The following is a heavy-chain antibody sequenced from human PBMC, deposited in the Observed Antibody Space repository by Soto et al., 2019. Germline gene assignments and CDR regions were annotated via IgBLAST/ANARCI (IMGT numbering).Heavy chain of an antibody. CDR2: IIPIFGTA. V-gene: IGHV1-69*13. D-gene: IGHD3-3*01. CDR3: ARGGITIFGVVITPHYYFRMDV. Sequence: GASVKVSCKASGGTFSSYAISWVRQAPGQGLEWMGGIIPIFGTANYAQKFQGRVTITADESTSTAYMELSSLRSEDTAVYYCARGGITIFGVVITPHYYFRMDVWGQRTNVTGPS. J-gene: IGHJ6*02. CDR1: GGTFSSYA.